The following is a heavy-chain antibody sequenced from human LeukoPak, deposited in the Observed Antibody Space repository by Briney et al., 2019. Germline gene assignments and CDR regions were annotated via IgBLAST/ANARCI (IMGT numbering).Heavy chain of an antibody. CDR3: ARRFNYYDSSGYYEGFYFDY. CDR1: GYTFTGYY. Sequence: ASVKVSCKASGYTFTGYYMHWVRQAPGQGLEWMGWINPNSGGTNYAQKFQGRVTMTRGTSISTAYMELSGLRSDDTAVYYCARRFNYYDSSGYYEGFYFDYWGQGTLVTVSS. D-gene: IGHD3-22*01. J-gene: IGHJ4*02. V-gene: IGHV1-2*02. CDR2: INPNSGGT.